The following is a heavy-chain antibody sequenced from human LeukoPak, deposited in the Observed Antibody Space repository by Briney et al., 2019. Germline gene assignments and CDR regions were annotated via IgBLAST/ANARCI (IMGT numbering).Heavy chain of an antibody. J-gene: IGHJ4*02. CDR3: ARVRSTAMVSN. CDR1: GFTFSSFW. Sequence: GGSLRLSCAASGFTFSSFWMHWVRQVPGKGPVWVSLINADGTNTTYADSVKGRFTISRDNSKNTLYLQMNSLRAEDTAVYYCARVRSTAMVSNWGQGTLVTVSS. CDR2: INADGTNT. D-gene: IGHD5-18*01. V-gene: IGHV3-74*03.